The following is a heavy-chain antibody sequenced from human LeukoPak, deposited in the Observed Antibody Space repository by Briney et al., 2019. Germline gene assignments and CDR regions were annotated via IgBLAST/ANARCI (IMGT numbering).Heavy chain of an antibody. V-gene: IGHV3-21*01. J-gene: IGHJ6*02. CDR2: ISSSSSYI. Sequence: PGGSLRLSCAASGFTFSSYSMTWVRQAPGKGLEWVSSISSSSSYIYYADSVKGRFTISRDNAKNSLYLQMNSLRAEDTAVYYCARDWNYAFWSFMDVWGQGTTVTVSS. D-gene: IGHD3-3*01. CDR3: ARDWNYAFWSFMDV. CDR1: GFTFSSYS.